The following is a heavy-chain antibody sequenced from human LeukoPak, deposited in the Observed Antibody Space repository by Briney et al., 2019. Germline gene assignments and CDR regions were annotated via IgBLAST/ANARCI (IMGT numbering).Heavy chain of an antibody. J-gene: IGHJ6*02. CDR1: GGSINRGDYY. CDR2: IHYSGST. D-gene: IGHD6-19*01. Sequence: SETLSLTCTVSGGSINRGDYYWAWIRQVPGKGLEWIAYIHYSGSTNYNPSLKSRLTISVDTSKNQFSLKLTSVTAADTAVYYCARHEPYRVPVAGTYYSYPMDVWGQGTTVTVSS. CDR3: ARHEPYRVPVAGTYYSYPMDV. V-gene: IGHV4-39*01.